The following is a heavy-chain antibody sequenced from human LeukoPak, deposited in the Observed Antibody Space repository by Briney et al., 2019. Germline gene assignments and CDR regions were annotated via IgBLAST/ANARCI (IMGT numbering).Heavy chain of an antibody. Sequence: PSETLSLTCTVSGGSISSSSHYWGWIRQPPGKGLEWIGYIYSSGSTNYNPSLKSRVTISVNTSKNQFSLKLSSVTAADTAVYYCAREELPPSNWFDPWGQGALVTVSS. J-gene: IGHJ5*02. D-gene: IGHD1-26*01. CDR2: IYSSGST. CDR3: AREELPPSNWFDP. V-gene: IGHV4-61*05. CDR1: GGSISSSSHY.